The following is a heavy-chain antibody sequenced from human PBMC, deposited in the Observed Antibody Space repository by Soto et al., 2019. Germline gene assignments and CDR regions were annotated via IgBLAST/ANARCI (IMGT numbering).Heavy chain of an antibody. V-gene: IGHV4-39*01. CDR2: IYYSGST. J-gene: IGHJ6*02. CDR3: ARHGAPWYYYYGMDV. Sequence: PSETLSLTCTVSGGSISSSSYYWGWIRQPPGKGLEWIGSIYYSGSTYYNPSLKSRVTISVDTSKNQFSLKLSSATAADTAVYYCARHGAPWYYYYGMDVWGQGTTVTVSS. D-gene: IGHD3-16*01. CDR1: GGSISSSSYY.